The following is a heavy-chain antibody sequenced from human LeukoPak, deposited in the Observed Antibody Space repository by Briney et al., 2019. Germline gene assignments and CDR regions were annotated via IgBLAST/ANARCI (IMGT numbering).Heavy chain of an antibody. J-gene: IGHJ5*02. Sequence: SETLSLTCTVSGGSINSYWSWIRQPAGKGLEWIGRISGSGTITYNPALQSRLSISIDTSKDQFSLKLMSVTAADTAVYYCARDSGTTGEVKFDPWGQGTLVTVSS. CDR1: GGSINSY. CDR3: ARDSGTTGEVKFDP. V-gene: IGHV4-4*07. D-gene: IGHD3-10*01. CDR2: ISGSGTI.